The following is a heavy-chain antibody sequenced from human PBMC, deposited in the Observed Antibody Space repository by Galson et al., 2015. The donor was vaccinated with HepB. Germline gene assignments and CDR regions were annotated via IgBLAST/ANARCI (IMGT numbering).Heavy chain of an antibody. CDR2: IYHSGST. Sequence: ETLSLTCAVSGGSISSSSWWSWVRQPPGKGLEWIGEIYHSGSTNYNPSLKSRVTISVDKSKNQFSLKLSSVTAADTAVYYCARISGWYLAVDYWGQGTLVTVSS. CDR3: ARISGWYLAVDY. CDR1: GGSISSSSW. D-gene: IGHD6-19*01. J-gene: IGHJ4*02. V-gene: IGHV4-4*02.